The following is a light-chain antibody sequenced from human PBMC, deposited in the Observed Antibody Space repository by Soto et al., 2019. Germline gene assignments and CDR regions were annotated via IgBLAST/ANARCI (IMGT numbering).Light chain of an antibody. V-gene: IGKV3-20*01. CDR2: DAS. CDR1: QSVKTF. CDR3: HQYGTSPQT. J-gene: IGKJ1*01. Sequence: EIVLTQSPATLSLSQGERATLSCRASQSVKTFLVWYQQRPGQAPRLLIHDASSRASGLPDRFSGSGSETDFTLTVSRLELEDFAVYFCHQYGTSPQTFGQGTKVDIK.